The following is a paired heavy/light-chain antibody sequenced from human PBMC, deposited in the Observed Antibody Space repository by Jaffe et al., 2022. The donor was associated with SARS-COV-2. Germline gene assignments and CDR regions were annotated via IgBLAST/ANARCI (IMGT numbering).Light chain of an antibody. CDR1: TGAVTSSY. CDR3: LLYYGGAQGGV. Sequence: QTVVTQEPSLTVSPGGTVTLTCASSTGAVTSSYWFQQKPGQAPRALIYSTTNKHSWTPARFSGSLLGGKAALTLSGVQPEDEAEYYCLLYYGGAQGGVFGGGTKLTVL. CDR2: STT. J-gene: IGLJ3*02. V-gene: IGLV7-43*01.
Heavy chain of an antibody. V-gene: IGHV5-51*01. Sequence: EVQLVQSGAEVRKPGESLKISCKGSGFTSSNYWIGWVRQMPGKGLEWMGIIYPGDSDTRYSPSFQGQVTISADKSITTAYLQWSSLKASDTAMYYCTRHRYCDSGGCSVDYWGQGTLVTVSS. J-gene: IGHJ4*02. D-gene: IGHD2-15*01. CDR3: TRHRYCDSGGCSVDY. CDR2: IYPGDSDT. CDR1: GFTSSNYW.